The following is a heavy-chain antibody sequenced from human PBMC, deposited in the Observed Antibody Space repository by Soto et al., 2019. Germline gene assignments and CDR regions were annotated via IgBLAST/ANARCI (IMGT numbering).Heavy chain of an antibody. D-gene: IGHD2-21*01. V-gene: IGHV3-30*18. CDR3: EKHTYRGHNHGSKASYVRDE. J-gene: IGHJ6*02. CDR1: GFTLSNYG. Sequence: PGGSLRLSCAASGFTLSNYGMHWVRHAPGKGLEWVTVISYDGSDKYYADSVKGRFTISRDNYKNTLYLQMNSLRTDDTAVYHCEKHTYRGHNHGSKASYVRDEWGQGTPSTVSS. CDR2: ISYDGSDK.